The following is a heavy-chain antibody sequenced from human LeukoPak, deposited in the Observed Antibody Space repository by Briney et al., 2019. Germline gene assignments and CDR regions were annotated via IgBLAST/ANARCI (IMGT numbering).Heavy chain of an antibody. V-gene: IGHV4-39*01. J-gene: IGHJ5*02. CDR2: IYYSGST. CDR1: GGSISSSSYY. Sequence: SETLSLTCTVSGGSISSSSYYWGWIRQPPGKGLEWIGSIYYSGSTYYNPSLKSRVTISVDTSKNRFSLKLSSVTAADTAVYYCARRHGSGSYYNYNWFDPWGQGTLVTVSS. D-gene: IGHD3-10*01. CDR3: ARRHGSGSYYNYNWFDP.